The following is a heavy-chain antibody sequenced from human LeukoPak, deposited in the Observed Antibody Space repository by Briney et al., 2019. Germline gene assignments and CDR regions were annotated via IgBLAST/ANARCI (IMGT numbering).Heavy chain of an antibody. CDR2: IRYDGGNK. D-gene: IGHD3-22*01. CDR1: GFTFSSYG. CDR3: AKDHGFSYYDPSNYYYMDV. J-gene: IGHJ6*03. Sequence: GGSLRLSCAASGFTFSSYGMHWVRQAPGKGLEWVAFIRYDGGNKYYADSVKGRFTISRDNSKNTLYLQMNSLRAEDTAVYYCAKDHGFSYYDPSNYYYMDVWGKGTTVTVSS. V-gene: IGHV3-30*02.